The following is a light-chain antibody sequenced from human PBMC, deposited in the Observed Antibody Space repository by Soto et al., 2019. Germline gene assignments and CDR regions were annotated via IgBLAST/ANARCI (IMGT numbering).Light chain of an antibody. CDR2: GAS. CDR1: QSVSSN. CDR3: QQYNNWPPWT. V-gene: IGKV3-15*01. Sequence: EVVMTQSPATLSVSPGERATLSCRASQSVSSNLAWYQHKPGQAPRLLIYGASTRATGIPDRFSGSGSGTEFTLTISSLQSEAFAIYYCQQYNNWPPWTFGQGTKVEIK. J-gene: IGKJ1*01.